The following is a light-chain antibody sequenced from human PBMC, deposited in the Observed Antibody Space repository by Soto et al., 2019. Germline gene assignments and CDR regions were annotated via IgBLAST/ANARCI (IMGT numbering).Light chain of an antibody. Sequence: EIVMTQSPATLSVSPGERATLSCRATQSVSSNLAWYQQKPGQAPRLPIYGASTRATGIPARFSGSRSGTEFTLTISSLQSEDFAVYYCQQYNNWPPTFGQGTRLEIK. J-gene: IGKJ5*01. CDR3: QQYNNWPPT. CDR1: QSVSSN. CDR2: GAS. V-gene: IGKV3-15*01.